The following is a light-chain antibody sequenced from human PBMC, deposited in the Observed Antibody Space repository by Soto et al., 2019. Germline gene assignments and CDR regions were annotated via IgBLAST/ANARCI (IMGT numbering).Light chain of an antibody. V-gene: IGKV3-20*01. CDR1: QSVSSSY. J-gene: IGKJ3*01. CDR3: QQYGSSGIT. Sequence: EIVLTQSPGTLSLSPGERATLSCRASQSVSSSYLAWYQQKPGQAPRLLIYGASSRATGIPDRFSGSGSGTAFTRTISRLEPDDFAVYYGQQYGSSGITFGPGTKVDIK. CDR2: GAS.